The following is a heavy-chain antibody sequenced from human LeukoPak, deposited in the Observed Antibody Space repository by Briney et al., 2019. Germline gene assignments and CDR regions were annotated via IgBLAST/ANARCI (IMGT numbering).Heavy chain of an antibody. Sequence: GGSLRLSCAASGFTFSSYSMNWVRQAPGKGLEWVSSISSSSSYIYYADSVKGRFTISRDNAKNSLYLQMNSLRAGDTAVYYCARAWRDYYYYMDVWGKGTTVTVSS. V-gene: IGHV3-21*01. J-gene: IGHJ6*03. CDR1: GFTFSSYS. D-gene: IGHD5-12*01. CDR3: ARAWRDYYYYMDV. CDR2: ISSSSSYI.